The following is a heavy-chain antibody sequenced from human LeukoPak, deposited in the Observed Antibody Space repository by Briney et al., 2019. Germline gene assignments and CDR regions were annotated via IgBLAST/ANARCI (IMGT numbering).Heavy chain of an antibody. CDR3: ARGLSLVFHN. CDR2: TYFRYKWYN. D-gene: IGHD2-8*02. CDR1: GDSVSSNSAG. J-gene: IGHJ4*02. V-gene: IGHV6-1*01. Sequence: SQTLSLTSAISGDSVSSNSAGWNWIRQSPSRGLEWLGRTYFRYKWYNHYAVCVKSRITINPDTSKNQFSRQLNSVTPEDTAVYYCARGLSLVFHNWGQGTLVTVSS.